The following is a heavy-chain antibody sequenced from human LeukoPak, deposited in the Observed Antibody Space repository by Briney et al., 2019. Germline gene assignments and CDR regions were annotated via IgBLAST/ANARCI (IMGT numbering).Heavy chain of an antibody. J-gene: IGHJ4*02. CDR2: ISGSGSNT. D-gene: IGHD3-10*02. V-gene: IGHV3-23*01. CDR3: AKDVRGYNRPFDY. Sequence: GGSLRLSCAVSGFSFSTCAMNWARQAPGKGLEWVSAISGSGSNTYYADSVKGRFTISRDNSENTLYLQMNSLRAEDTALYYCAKDVRGYNRPFDYWGQGTLVTVSS. CDR1: GFSFSTCA.